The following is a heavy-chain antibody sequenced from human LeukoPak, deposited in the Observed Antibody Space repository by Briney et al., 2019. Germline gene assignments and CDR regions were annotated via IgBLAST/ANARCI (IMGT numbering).Heavy chain of an antibody. J-gene: IGHJ6*03. V-gene: IGHV3-23*01. Sequence: RTGGSLRLSCAASGFSFSSYGMSWVRQAPGKGLEWVSGITGSLISTYHADSVKGRFTISRDNSKNTLYLQMNSLRAEDTAVYYCARRWRDNLGHYDSSGYYYYYYYMDVWGKGTTVTISS. CDR2: ITGSLIST. D-gene: IGHD3-22*01. CDR3: ARRWRDNLGHYDSSGYYYYYYYMDV. CDR1: GFSFSSYG.